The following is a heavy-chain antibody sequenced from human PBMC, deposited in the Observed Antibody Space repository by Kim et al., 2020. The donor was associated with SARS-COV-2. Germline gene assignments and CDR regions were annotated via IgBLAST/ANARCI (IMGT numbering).Heavy chain of an antibody. CDR2: ISYDGSNK. Sequence: GGSLRLSCAASGFTFSSYAMHWVRQAPGKGLEWVAVISYDGSNKYYADSVKGRFTISRDNSKNTLYLQMNSLRAEDTAVYYCGMGRDVDTAMVRWGQGTL. D-gene: IGHD5-18*01. CDR3: GMGRDVDTAMVR. J-gene: IGHJ4*02. CDR1: GFTFSSYA. V-gene: IGHV3-30*04.